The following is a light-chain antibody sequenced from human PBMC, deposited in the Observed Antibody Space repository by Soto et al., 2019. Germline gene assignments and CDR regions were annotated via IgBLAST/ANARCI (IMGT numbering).Light chain of an antibody. CDR3: QQLNSYVFA. CDR1: QDVSRY. J-gene: IGKJ3*01. V-gene: IGKV1-9*01. Sequence: DIQLTQSPSFLSASVGDRVTITCRASQDVSRYLAWYQQKPGKAPNLLIYAASTLGSGVPARFSGSGSETDFTLTISSLQPEDFAAYYCQQLNSYVFAFGPGTKVDIK. CDR2: AAS.